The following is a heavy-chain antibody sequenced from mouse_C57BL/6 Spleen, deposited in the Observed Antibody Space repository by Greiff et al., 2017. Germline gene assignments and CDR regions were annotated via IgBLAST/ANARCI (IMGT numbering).Heavy chain of an antibody. CDR3: ARVPYYYGSSYWYFDV. CDR1: GYSITSGYD. V-gene: IGHV3-1*01. CDR2: ISYSGST. Sequence: EVHLVESGPGMVKPSQSLSLTCTVTGYSITSGYDWHWIRHFPGNKLEWMGYISYSGSTNYNPSLKSRISITHDTSKNHFFLKLNSVTTEDTATYYCARVPYYYGSSYWYFDVWGTGTTVTVSS. D-gene: IGHD1-1*01. J-gene: IGHJ1*03.